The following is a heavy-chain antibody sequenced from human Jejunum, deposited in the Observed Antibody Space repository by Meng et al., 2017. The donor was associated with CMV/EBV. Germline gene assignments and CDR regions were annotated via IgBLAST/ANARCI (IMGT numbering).Heavy chain of an antibody. V-gene: IGHV4-30-4*08. CDR2: IYSRANT. CDR3: ARGGSSRSDRHFDL. D-gene: IGHD6-13*01. Sequence: QVQLQESGPGLVKPSQTLSLTCTVSGGSISGGDYYWNWIRQPPGKALEWIGFIYSRANTYCYNPSLSSRVSMSEETSKNQFSLKLNSVTAADTAIYYCARGGSSRSDRHFDLWGRGTLVTVSS. CDR1: GGSISGGDYY. J-gene: IGHJ2*01.